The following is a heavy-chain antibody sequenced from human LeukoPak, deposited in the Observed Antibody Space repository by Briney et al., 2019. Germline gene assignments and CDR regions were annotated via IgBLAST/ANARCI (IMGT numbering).Heavy chain of an antibody. CDR3: ARGSGYGDSPGLD. CDR2: INPNSGGT. V-gene: IGHV1-2*06. J-gene: IGHJ4*02. CDR1: GYTFTNYG. D-gene: IGHD4-17*01. Sequence: ASVKVSCKASGYTFTNYGISWVRQAPGQGLEWMGRINPNSGGTNYAQQFQGRVTMTRDTSISTAYMELARLGSDDTAVYYCARGSGYGDSPGLDWGQGTLVTVSS.